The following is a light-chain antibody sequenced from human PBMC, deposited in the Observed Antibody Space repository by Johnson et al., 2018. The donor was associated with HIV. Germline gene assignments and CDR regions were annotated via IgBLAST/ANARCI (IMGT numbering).Light chain of an antibody. CDR3: GTWDSSLSAHYV. V-gene: IGLV1-51*01. Sequence: QSVLTQPPSVSAAPGQKVTISCSGSSSNIGNNYVSWYQQFPGTAPKLLIYYNNKRPSGIPDRFSGSKSGTSATLGITGLQTGDEADYYCGTWDSSLSAHYVFGTGTKVTVL. CDR2: YNN. J-gene: IGLJ1*01. CDR1: SSNIGNNY.